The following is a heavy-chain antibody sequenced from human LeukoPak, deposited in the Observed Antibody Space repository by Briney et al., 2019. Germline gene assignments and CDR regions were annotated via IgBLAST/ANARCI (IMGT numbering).Heavy chain of an antibody. CDR3: ARGAGYGDYVPFDY. Sequence: PGGSLRLSCAASGFTFSSYSMNWVRQAPGKGLEWVSSISSSSSYIYYADPVKGRFTISRDNAKNSLYLQMNSLRAEDTAVYYCARGAGYGDYVPFDYWGQGTLVTVSS. J-gene: IGHJ4*02. CDR2: ISSSSSYI. V-gene: IGHV3-21*01. CDR1: GFTFSSYS. D-gene: IGHD4-17*01.